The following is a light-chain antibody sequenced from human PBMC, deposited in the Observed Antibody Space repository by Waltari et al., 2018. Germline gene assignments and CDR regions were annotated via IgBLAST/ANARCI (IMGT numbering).Light chain of an antibody. CDR3: CSYAGFYSYYV. CDR1: SSDIGNYNY. Sequence: QSALTQPRSVSGSPGQSVTISCTGTSSDIGNYNYVSWYQHHPGKAPRLMIYDVTQRPAGCPARFAGSKSGNTASLTISGLQAADEADYYCCSYAGFYSYYVFGTGTKATVL. V-gene: IGLV2-11*01. J-gene: IGLJ1*01. CDR2: DVT.